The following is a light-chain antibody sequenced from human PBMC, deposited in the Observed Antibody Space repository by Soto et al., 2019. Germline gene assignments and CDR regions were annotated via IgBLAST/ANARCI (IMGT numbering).Light chain of an antibody. CDR3: SSHAGTDVLVV. Sequence: QSALTQPASVSGSPGQSITISCSGTSSDIGSYNLVSWYQQHPGKAPKLMIFEVSRLPSGVSSRFSGSKSGNMASLTISGLQAEDEAECYCSSHAGTDVLVVFGGGTKLTVL. CDR1: SSDIGSYNL. V-gene: IGLV2-23*02. J-gene: IGLJ2*01. CDR2: EVS.